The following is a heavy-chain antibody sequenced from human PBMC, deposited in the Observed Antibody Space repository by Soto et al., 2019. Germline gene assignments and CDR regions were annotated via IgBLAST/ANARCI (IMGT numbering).Heavy chain of an antibody. V-gene: IGHV3-23*01. CDR1: GFTFSSYA. Sequence: GGSLRLSCAASGFTFSSYAMSWVRQAPGKGLEWVSAISGSGGSTYYADSVKGRFTISRDNSKNTLYLQMNSLRAEDTAVYYWAKCPPQRSTSCHFDYWGQGTLVTVSS. CDR3: AKCPPQRSTSCHFDY. CDR2: ISGSGGST. D-gene: IGHD2-2*01. J-gene: IGHJ4*02.